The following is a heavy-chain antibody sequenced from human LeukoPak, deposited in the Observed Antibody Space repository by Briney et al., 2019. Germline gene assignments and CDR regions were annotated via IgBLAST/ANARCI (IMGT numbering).Heavy chain of an antibody. CDR1: GFTFSDDY. CDR3: ARDPFGGSYLYS. Sequence: GGSLRLSCAASGFTFSDDYMSWIRQAPGKGLEWVSYISSSGSTIYYADSVKGRSTISRDNAKNSLYLQMNSLRAEDTAVYYCARDPFGGSYLYSWGQGTLVTVSS. CDR2: ISSSGSTI. D-gene: IGHD1-26*01. V-gene: IGHV3-11*04. J-gene: IGHJ4*02.